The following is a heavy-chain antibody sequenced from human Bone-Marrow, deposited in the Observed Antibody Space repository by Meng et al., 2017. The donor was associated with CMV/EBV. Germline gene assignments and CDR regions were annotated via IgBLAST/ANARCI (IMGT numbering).Heavy chain of an antibody. J-gene: IGHJ3*02. Sequence: SETLSLTCTVSGGSISSYYWSWIRQPPGKGLEWIGSIYYSGSTYYNPSLKSRVTISVDTSKNQFSLKLSSVTAADTAVYYCARDYRVVSGYYDGFNIWGQGKMVTVSS. CDR2: IYYSGST. CDR1: GGSISSYY. CDR3: ARDYRVVSGYYDGFNI. V-gene: IGHV4-39*07. D-gene: IGHD3-22*01.